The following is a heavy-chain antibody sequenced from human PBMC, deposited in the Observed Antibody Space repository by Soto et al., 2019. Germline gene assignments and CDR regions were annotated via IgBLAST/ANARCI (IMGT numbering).Heavy chain of an antibody. CDR3: ACAFYSDSSGFYYDC. J-gene: IGHJ4*02. CDR1: GYIFTNHY. Sequence: ASVKVSCKASGYIFTNHYIHWVRQAPGQGLEWMGIINPSGGSTNYLQKFQGRITMTRDTSTSTVYMELSSLRSEDTALYFCACAFYSDSSGFYYDCWSQGSLVTVSS. CDR2: INPSGGST. V-gene: IGHV1-46*03. D-gene: IGHD3-22*01.